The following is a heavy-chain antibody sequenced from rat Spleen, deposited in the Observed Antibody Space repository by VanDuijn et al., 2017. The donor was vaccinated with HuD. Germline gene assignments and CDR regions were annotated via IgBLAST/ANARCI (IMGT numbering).Heavy chain of an antibody. CDR3: VREEVGVRN. J-gene: IGHJ2*01. D-gene: IGHD4-3*01. CDR1: GFTFSNYW. V-gene: IGHV4-2*01. CDR2: INKDSSIV. Sequence: EVQLVETGGGLVQPGRSLKLSCVASGFTFSNYWMGWVRQAPGKGLEWIGEINKDSSIVKYIPSLKDKITVSRDNAQNTLYLQMNKLGSEDTAIYYCVREEVGVRNWGQGVMVTVSS.